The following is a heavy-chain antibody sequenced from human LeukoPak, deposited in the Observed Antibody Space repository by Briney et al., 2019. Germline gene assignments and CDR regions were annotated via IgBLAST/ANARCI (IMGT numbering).Heavy chain of an antibody. Sequence: PGRSLRLSCAASGFTFDDYAMHWVRQAPGKGLEWVSGISWNSGSIGYADSVKGRFTISRDNAKNSLYLQMNSLRAKDTALYYCASIPPYDILTGYYLWGQGTLVTVSS. CDR1: GFTFDDYA. D-gene: IGHD3-9*01. CDR3: ASIPPYDILTGYYL. CDR2: ISWNSGSI. J-gene: IGHJ4*02. V-gene: IGHV3-9*01.